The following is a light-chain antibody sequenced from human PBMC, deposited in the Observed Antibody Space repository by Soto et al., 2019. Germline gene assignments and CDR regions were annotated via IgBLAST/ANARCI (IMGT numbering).Light chain of an antibody. V-gene: IGKV3-15*01. J-gene: IGKJ1*01. Sequence: EIVMTQSPGTLSVSPGERATLSCRASQSVGNNLAWYQQKPGQAPRLLIHGASIRATGVPARFSGSGSGTEFTLTSSSLQSEDVAVYYCQQCDDWPRTFGQGTKVEIK. CDR3: QQCDDWPRT. CDR1: QSVGNN. CDR2: GAS.